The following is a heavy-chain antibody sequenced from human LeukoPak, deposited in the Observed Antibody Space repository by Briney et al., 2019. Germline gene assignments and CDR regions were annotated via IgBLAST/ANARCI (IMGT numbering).Heavy chain of an antibody. CDR1: GFTFSDDW. Sequence: GGSLRLSCVASGFTFSDDWMNWVRQAPGKGLEWVANINQDGTKNYYLDSVKGRFTISRDNARNSLYLQMNSLRADDTAVYYCARGTLRTTPDYWGQGTLVTVSS. CDR2: INQDGTKN. CDR3: ARGTLRTTPDY. D-gene: IGHD1-1*01. J-gene: IGHJ4*02. V-gene: IGHV3-7*01.